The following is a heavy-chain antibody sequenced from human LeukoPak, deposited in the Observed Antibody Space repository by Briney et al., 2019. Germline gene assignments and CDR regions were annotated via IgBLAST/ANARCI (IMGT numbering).Heavy chain of an antibody. J-gene: IGHJ5*01. CDR1: GFTSGDYA. D-gene: IGHD5-24*01. V-gene: IGHV3-49*03. CDR2: IRSKAYGGST. CDR3: SRGRRSPDS. Sequence: GGSLRLSCTTSGFTSGDYAMSWFRQAPGKGLEWVGFIRSKAYGGSTEYAASLKGRITISRDDSKTIAYLQMSSLETEDTAVYYCSRGRRSPDSWGQGTLVTVSS.